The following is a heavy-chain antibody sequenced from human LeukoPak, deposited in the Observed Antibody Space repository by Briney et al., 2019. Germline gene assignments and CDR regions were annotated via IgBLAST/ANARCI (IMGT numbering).Heavy chain of an antibody. CDR2: VFSNGNA. V-gene: IGHV4-61*02. CDR3: ARLFPISGVAEGAGFDY. Sequence: PSETLSLTCTVSGGSIRRGNYYWSWIRQPAGKGLEWIGRVFSNGNANYNPSLKSRVAISVDTSKYQFSLKLSSVTAADTAVYYCARLFPISGVAEGAGFDYWGQGTQVTVSS. D-gene: IGHD3-3*01. J-gene: IGHJ4*02. CDR1: GGSIRRGNYY.